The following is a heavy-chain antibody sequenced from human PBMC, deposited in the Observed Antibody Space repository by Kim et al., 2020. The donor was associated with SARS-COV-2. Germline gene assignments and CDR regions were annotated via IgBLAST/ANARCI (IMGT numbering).Heavy chain of an antibody. J-gene: IGHJ4*02. Sequence: GGSLRLSCAASGFTFSSYAMHWVRQAPGKGLEWVAVISYDGSNKYYADSVKGRFTISRDNSKNTLYLQMNSLRAEDTAVYYCARDNGAAADYWGQGTLVTVSS. V-gene: IGHV3-30*04. D-gene: IGHD6-13*01. CDR3: ARDNGAAADY. CDR2: ISYDGSNK. CDR1: GFTFSSYA.